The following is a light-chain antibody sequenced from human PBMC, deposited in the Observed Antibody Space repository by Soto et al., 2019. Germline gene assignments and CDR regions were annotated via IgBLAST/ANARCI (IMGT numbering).Light chain of an antibody. CDR1: QSVLYSSNNKNY. CDR3: QQYYDAPQN. J-gene: IGKJ1*01. CDR2: WAS. V-gene: IGKV4-1*01. Sequence: DIVLTQSPDSLAVSLGERATINCKSSQSVLYSSNNKNYLAWYQQKHGQPPKLLIYWASTRESGVPDRFSGSGSGTDFTLTISSLQAEDVAVYYCQQYYDAPQNFGQGTKVEIK.